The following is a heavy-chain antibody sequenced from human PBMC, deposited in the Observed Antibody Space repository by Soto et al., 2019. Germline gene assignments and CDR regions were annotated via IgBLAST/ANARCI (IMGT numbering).Heavy chain of an antibody. V-gene: IGHV4-31*03. Sequence: QVQLQESGPGLVKPSQTLSLTCTVSGGSISSGGYYWSWIRQHPGKGLEWIGYIYYSGSTYYNPSLKSRVTISVDTSKNQFSLKLSSVTAADTAVYYCARETYIGYCSGGSCSRPNWFDPWGQGTLVTVSS. J-gene: IGHJ5*02. CDR2: IYYSGST. CDR3: ARETYIGYCSGGSCSRPNWFDP. D-gene: IGHD2-15*01. CDR1: GGSISSGGYY.